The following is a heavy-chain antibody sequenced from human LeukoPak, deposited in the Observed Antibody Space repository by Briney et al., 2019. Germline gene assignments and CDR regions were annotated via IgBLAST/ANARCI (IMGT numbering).Heavy chain of an antibody. CDR2: INHSGST. CDR3: TRRAGTDSNGAFDI. D-gene: IGHD6-19*01. V-gene: IGHV4-34*01. J-gene: IGHJ3*02. CDR1: GGSFSGYY. Sequence: EPSETLSLTCAVYGGSFSGYYWSWIRQPPGKGLEWIGEINHSGSTNYNPSLKSRVTISVDTSKNQFSLKLSSVTAADTAVYYCTRRAGTDSNGAFDIWGQGTVVTVSS.